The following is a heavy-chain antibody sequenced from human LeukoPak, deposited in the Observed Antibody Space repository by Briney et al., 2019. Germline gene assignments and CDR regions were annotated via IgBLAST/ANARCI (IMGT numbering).Heavy chain of an antibody. V-gene: IGHV3-30-3*01. D-gene: IGHD1-26*01. CDR1: GFTFSSYA. Sequence: GGSLRLSCAASGFTFSSYAMHWVRQAPGKGLEWVAVISYDGSNKYYADSVKGRFTISRDNSKNTLYLQMNSLRAEDTAVYYCARDPAFGDSGSYTFDYWGQGTLVTVSS. J-gene: IGHJ4*02. CDR2: ISYDGSNK. CDR3: ARDPAFGDSGSYTFDY.